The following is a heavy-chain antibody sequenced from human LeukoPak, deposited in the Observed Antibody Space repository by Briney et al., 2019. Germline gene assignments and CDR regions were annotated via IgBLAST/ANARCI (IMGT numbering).Heavy chain of an antibody. D-gene: IGHD3-22*01. Sequence: SETLSLTCAVYGGSFSGYYWSWIRQPPGKGLEWIGEINHSGSTNYNPSLKSRVTISVDTSKNQFSLKLSSVTVADTAVYYCARGPPITMIVVVSFDYWGQGTLVTVSS. CDR2: INHSGST. CDR1: GGSFSGYY. V-gene: IGHV4-34*01. J-gene: IGHJ4*02. CDR3: ARGPPITMIVVVSFDY.